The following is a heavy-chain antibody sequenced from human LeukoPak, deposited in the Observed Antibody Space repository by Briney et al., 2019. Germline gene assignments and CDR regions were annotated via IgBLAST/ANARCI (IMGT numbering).Heavy chain of an antibody. D-gene: IGHD3-3*01. CDR3: AKTIAYYDFWSGYSERGVSYYYYYMDV. V-gene: IGHV3-23*01. Sequence: PGGSLRLSCAASGFTFSSYAMSWVRQAPGKGLEWVSAISGSGGSTYYADSVKGRFTISRDNSKNTLYLQMNSLRAEDTAVYYCAKTIAYYDFWSGYSERGVSYYYYYMDVWGKGTTVTVSS. J-gene: IGHJ6*03. CDR2: ISGSGGST. CDR1: GFTFSSYA.